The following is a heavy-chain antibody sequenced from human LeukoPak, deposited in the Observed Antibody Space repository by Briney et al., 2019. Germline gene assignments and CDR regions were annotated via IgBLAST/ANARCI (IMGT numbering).Heavy chain of an antibody. Sequence: PGGSLRLSCAASGFTFSTCAMSCGPHSPGKGLEWLSAISGSGGSTYYADSVKGRFTISRDNSKNTLYLQMNSLRAEDTAVYYCAKETPYDYVWGSYDYWGQGTLVTVSS. J-gene: IGHJ4*02. D-gene: IGHD3-16*01. V-gene: IGHV3-23*01. CDR2: ISGSGGST. CDR1: GFTFSTCA. CDR3: AKETPYDYVWGSYDY.